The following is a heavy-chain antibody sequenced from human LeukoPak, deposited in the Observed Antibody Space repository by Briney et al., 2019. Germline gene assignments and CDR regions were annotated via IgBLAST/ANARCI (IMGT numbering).Heavy chain of an antibody. CDR1: GYSFTNYG. CDR3: ARGGVAVAGYERRDVFDI. D-gene: IGHD6-19*01. V-gene: IGHV1-46*01. CDR2: INPSGGST. J-gene: IGHJ3*02. Sequence: ASVKVSCQTSGYSFTNYGISWVRQAPGQGLEWMGIINPSGGSTSYAQKFQGRVTMTRDTSTSTVYMELSSLRSEDTAVYYCARGGVAVAGYERRDVFDIWGQGTMVTVSS.